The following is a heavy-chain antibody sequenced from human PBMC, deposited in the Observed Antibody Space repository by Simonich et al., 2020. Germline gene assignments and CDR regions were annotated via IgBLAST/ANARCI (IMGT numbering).Heavy chain of an antibody. J-gene: IGHJ6*02. Sequence: QVQLQESGPGLVKPSETLSLTCAVSGYSISSGYYWGWLRQPPGKGLEWIGSIYHSGDTYDNPSLKSRVTISVDTSKNQFSLKLSSVTAADTAVYYCARVGYSNYYYYGMDVWGQGTTVTVSS. CDR2: IYHSGDT. V-gene: IGHV4-38-2*01. CDR3: ARVGYSNYYYYGMDV. D-gene: IGHD6-13*01. CDR1: GYSISSGYY.